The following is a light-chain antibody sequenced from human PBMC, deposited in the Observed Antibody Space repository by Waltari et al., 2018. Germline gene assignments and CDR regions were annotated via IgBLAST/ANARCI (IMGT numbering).Light chain of an antibody. CDR1: QDISRW. V-gene: IGKV1-12*01. CDR2: AAS. CDR3: QQGNDFPLT. J-gene: IGKJ4*01. Sequence: DIQMTQSPSSVSASVGDRVTITCRASQDISRWLGRYQQKPGKAPKFLIYAASTLQSGVPSRFSGSGSGREFTLTISSLQPEDFSTYYCQQGNDFPLTFGGGTKVEMK.